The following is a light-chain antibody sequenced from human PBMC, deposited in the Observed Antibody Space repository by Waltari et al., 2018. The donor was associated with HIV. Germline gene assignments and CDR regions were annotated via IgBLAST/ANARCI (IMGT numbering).Light chain of an antibody. V-gene: IGLV2-18*02. CDR1: SSDVGSYNL. J-gene: IGLJ3*02. CDR3: SSFTSSSTVV. CDR2: EVT. Sequence: QSALTQPPSVSGSPGQSVTISCTGTSSDVGSYNLVSWYQQSPGTAPKLMVYEVTYRPSGGPERFSGSKSGNTASLTISGLQTEDEADYYCSSFTSSSTVVFGGGTKLTVL.